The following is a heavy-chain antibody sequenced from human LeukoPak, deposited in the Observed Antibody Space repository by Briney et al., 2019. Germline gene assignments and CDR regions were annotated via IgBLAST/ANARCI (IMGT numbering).Heavy chain of an antibody. D-gene: IGHD3-10*01. CDR1: GGSISSYY. V-gene: IGHV4-59*08. Sequence: SETLSLTCTVSGGSISSYYWSWIRQPPGKGLECIGYVYYSGSTNYNPSLKSRVTISVDTSKKQFSLKLSSVTAADTAVYYCARLGEGLVRGVLAGDWFDPWGQGTLVTVSS. CDR3: ARLGEGLVRGVLAGDWFDP. J-gene: IGHJ5*02. CDR2: VYYSGST.